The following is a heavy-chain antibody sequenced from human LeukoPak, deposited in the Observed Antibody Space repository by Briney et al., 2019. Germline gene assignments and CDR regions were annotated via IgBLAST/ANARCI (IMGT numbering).Heavy chain of an antibody. Sequence: PSEALSLTCTVTGYSISTGYYWGWIWQTPGKGLEWIGSLYHSGSRYYNPSLKSRVTISVDTSKNEFSLKLNSVTAADSGVYYCARFNPESDFWGHGTRVTVSS. J-gene: IGHJ5*01. CDR1: GYSISTGYY. V-gene: IGHV4-38-2*02. CDR3: ARFNPESDF. CDR2: LYHSGSR.